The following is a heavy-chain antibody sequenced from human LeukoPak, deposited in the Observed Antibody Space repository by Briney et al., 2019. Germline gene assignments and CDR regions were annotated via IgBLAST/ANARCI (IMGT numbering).Heavy chain of an antibody. V-gene: IGHV4-34*01. J-gene: IGHJ4*02. D-gene: IGHD1-1*01. CDR1: GVSFSGYY. Sequence: SETLSLTCAVYGVSFSGYYWSWIRQPPGKGLEWIGEINHSGSTNYNPSLKSRVTISVDTSKNQFSLKLSSVTAADTAVYYCAREGTGSDGYYFDYWGQGTLVTVSS. CDR2: INHSGST. CDR3: AREGTGSDGYYFDY.